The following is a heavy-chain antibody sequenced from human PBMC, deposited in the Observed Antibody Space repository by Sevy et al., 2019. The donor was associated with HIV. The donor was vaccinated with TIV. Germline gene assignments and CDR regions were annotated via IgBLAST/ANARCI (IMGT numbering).Heavy chain of an antibody. CDR2: IYTSGST. CDR3: VRDNGGYDPLTYYYYGMDV. V-gene: IGHV4-4*07. J-gene: IGHJ6*02. D-gene: IGHD5-12*01. CDR1: GGSISSYY. Sequence: SETLSLTCTVSGGSISSYYWSWIRQPAGKGLEWIGRIYTSGSTNYNPSLKSRLTMSVDTCNNQFSLKLSSVTAADTAGYYCVRDNGGYDPLTYYYYGMDVWGQGTTVTVSS.